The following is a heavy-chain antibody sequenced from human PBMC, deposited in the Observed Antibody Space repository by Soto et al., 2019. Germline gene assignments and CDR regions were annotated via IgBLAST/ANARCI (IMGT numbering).Heavy chain of an antibody. D-gene: IGHD2-15*01. CDR1: GFTFSSYS. CDR3: ARDVVVVAAPDY. J-gene: IGHJ4*02. CDR2: ISSSSSYI. Sequence: VQLVESGGGLVKPGGSLRLSCAASGFTFSSYSMNWVRQAPGKGLEWVSSISSSSSYIYYADSVKGRFTISRDNAKNSLYLQMNSLRAEDTAVYYCARDVVVVAAPDYWGQGTLVTVSS. V-gene: IGHV3-21*01.